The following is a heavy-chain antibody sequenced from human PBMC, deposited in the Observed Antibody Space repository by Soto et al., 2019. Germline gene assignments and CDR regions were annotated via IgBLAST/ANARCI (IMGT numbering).Heavy chain of an antibody. CDR3: ARKATVTTGFDY. Sequence: QVQLQESGPGLVKPSQTLSLTCTVSGGSISSGGYYCSWIRQHPGKGLEWIGYIYYSVSTYYNLSLKSRVTISVDPSRNQFYLKLSSVTAAYTAVYYCARKATVTTGFDYWGQGTLVTVSS. V-gene: IGHV4-31*03. CDR1: GGSISSGGYY. CDR2: IYYSVST. J-gene: IGHJ4*02. D-gene: IGHD4-17*01.